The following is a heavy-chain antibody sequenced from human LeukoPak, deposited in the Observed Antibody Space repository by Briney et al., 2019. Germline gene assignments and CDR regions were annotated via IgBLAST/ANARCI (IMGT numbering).Heavy chain of an antibody. V-gene: IGHV1-18*01. J-gene: IGHJ4*02. CDR2: ISAYNGNT. D-gene: IGHD3-22*01. CDR1: GYTFTSYG. Sequence: ASVKVSCKASGYTFTSYGISWVRQAPGQGLEWMGWISAYNGNTNYAQKFQGRVTMTRDTSISTAYMELSRLRSDDTAVYYCARPYYYDSSGYYYSADPKYYFDYWGQGTLVTVSS. CDR3: ARPYYYDSSGYYYSADPKYYFDY.